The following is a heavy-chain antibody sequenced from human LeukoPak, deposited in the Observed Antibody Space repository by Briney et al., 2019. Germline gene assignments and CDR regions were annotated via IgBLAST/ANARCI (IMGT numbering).Heavy chain of an antibody. Sequence: PGGSLRLSCAASGFTFSSYWMSWVRQAPGKGLEWVANIKQDGSEKYYVDSVKGRFTISRDNAKNSLYLQMNSLRAEDTAVYYCARDFYEAPGRYYMDVWGKGTTVTVSS. J-gene: IGHJ6*03. CDR2: IKQDGSEK. D-gene: IGHD3-3*01. V-gene: IGHV3-7*01. CDR3: ARDFYEAPGRYYMDV. CDR1: GFTFSSYW.